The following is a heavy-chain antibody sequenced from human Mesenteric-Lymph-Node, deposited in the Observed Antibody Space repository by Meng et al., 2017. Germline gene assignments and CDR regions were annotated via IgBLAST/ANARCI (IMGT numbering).Heavy chain of an antibody. Sequence: ASVKVSCKASGYTFTNYDINWVRQATGQGLEWMGWMNPNSDNTGYVQKFQGRVTITRNTSISTAYMELSSLRSEDAAVYYCARGRVSGSGSDAFDIWSQGTMVTV. V-gene: IGHV1-8*03. CDR3: ARGRVSGSGSDAFDI. CDR2: MNPNSDNT. D-gene: IGHD3-10*01. CDR1: GYTFTNYD. J-gene: IGHJ3*02.